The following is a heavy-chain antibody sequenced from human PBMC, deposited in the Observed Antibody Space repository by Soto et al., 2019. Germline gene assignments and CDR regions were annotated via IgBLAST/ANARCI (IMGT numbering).Heavy chain of an antibody. CDR2: ISSAGRT. Sequence: EVQLLESGGGLVQPGGSLRLSCAASGFTFSSYAMTWVRQAPGKGLEWVSGISSAGRTNYAESVKGRFTISRDNSKNTLYLQMSTLRAEDTALYYCAKPYFDFWSGYYAAAKDDAFDIWGQGTMVTVSS. CDR3: AKPYFDFWSGYYAAAKDDAFDI. V-gene: IGHV3-23*01. J-gene: IGHJ3*02. CDR1: GFTFSSYA. D-gene: IGHD3-3*01.